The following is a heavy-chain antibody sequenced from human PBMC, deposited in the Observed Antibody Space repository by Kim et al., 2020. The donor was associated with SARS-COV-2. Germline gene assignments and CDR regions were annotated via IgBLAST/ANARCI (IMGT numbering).Heavy chain of an antibody. V-gene: IGHV3-21*01. CDR3: AREPSSYTGCCFDC. J-gene: IGHJ4*01. CDR1: GFTFSGYS. Sequence: GGSLRLSCAASGFTFSGYSMNWVRQAPGKGLEWVSSISSSSGNIYYADSVKGRFTISRDNAKNSLYLQMNSLRAEDTAVYYCAREPSSYTGCCFDCW. CDR2: ISSSSGNI. D-gene: IGHD2-2*02.